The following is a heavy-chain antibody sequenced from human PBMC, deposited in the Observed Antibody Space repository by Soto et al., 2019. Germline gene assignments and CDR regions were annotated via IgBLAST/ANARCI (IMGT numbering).Heavy chain of an antibody. V-gene: IGHV4-31*03. CDR2: IYYRGST. D-gene: IGHD2-15*01. CDR1: GGSISSGGYY. Sequence: QVQLQESGPGLVKPSQTLSLTCTVSGGSISSGGYYWSWMRQHPGKGLEWTGYIYYRGSTYYNPCLKSRVTISVHTSKNQSSLKLSSVTAADTAVYYCATYCSGGSCYLDYWGQGTLVTVPS. J-gene: IGHJ4*02. CDR3: ATYCSGGSCYLDY.